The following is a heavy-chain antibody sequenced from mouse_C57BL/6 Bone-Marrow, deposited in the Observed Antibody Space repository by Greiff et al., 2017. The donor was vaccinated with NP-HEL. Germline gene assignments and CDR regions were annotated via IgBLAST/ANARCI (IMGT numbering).Heavy chain of an antibody. V-gene: IGHV5-4*01. Sequence: DVQLVESGGGLVKPGGSLKLSCAASGFTFSSYAMSWVRQTPEKRLEWVATISDGGSYTYYPDNVKGRFTISRDNAKNNLYLQMSRLKSEDTAMYYCARYDYAVWYFDVWGTGTTVTVSS. CDR3: ARYDYAVWYFDV. J-gene: IGHJ1*03. CDR1: GFTFSSYA. D-gene: IGHD2-4*01. CDR2: ISDGGSYT.